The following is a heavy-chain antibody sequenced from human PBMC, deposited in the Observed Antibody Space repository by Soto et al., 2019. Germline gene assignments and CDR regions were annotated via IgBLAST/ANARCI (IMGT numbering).Heavy chain of an antibody. CDR2: INPSGGST. J-gene: IGHJ6*02. CDR3: AIDIVLVPAAPSYYGMDV. CDR1: GYTFTSYY. D-gene: IGHD2-2*01. V-gene: IGHV1-46*01. Sequence: ASVKVSCKASGYTFTSYYVRWVRQAPGQGLEWMGIINPSGGSTSYAQKFQGRVTMTRDTSTSTVYMELSSLRSEDTAVYYCAIDIVLVPAAPSYYGMDVWGQGTTVTVSS.